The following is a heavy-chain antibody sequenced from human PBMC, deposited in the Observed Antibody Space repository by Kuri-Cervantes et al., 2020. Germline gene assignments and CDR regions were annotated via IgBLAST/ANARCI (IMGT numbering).Heavy chain of an antibody. J-gene: IGHJ4*02. CDR3: AGWGGTVNTALWSGPGDD. D-gene: IGHD3-3*01. CDR2: MNPASDNT. Sequence: SVKVSCKSSGYIFTSCETNWVRQATGQGLEWMKCMNPASDNTDYAQEFQGRVTVTRKTPINTASMELSSLRSDDTAVYHCAGWGGTVNTALWSGPGDDWGQGTLVTVSS. CDR1: GYIFTSCE. V-gene: IGHV1-8*01.